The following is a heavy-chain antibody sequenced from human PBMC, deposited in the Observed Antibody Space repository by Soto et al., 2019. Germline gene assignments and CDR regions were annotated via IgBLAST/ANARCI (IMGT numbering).Heavy chain of an antibody. CDR1: GFSLSNARMG. CDR2: IFSNDEK. CDR3: ARQYYDFWSGYLGGMDV. J-gene: IGHJ6*02. D-gene: IGHD3-3*01. Sequence: QVTLKESGPVLVKPTETLTLTCTVSGFSLSNARMGVSWIRQPPGKALEWLAHIFSNDEKSYSTSLKSRLTISKDTSKSQVVLTMTNMDPVDTATYYCARQYYDFWSGYLGGMDVWGQGTTVTVSS. V-gene: IGHV2-26*01.